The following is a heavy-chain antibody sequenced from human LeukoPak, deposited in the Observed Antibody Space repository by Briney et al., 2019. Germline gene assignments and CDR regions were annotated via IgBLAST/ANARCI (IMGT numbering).Heavy chain of an antibody. CDR2: INPSGGST. J-gene: IGHJ5*02. Sequence: ASVKVSCKASGYTFTGYYMHWVRQAPGQGLEWMGIINPSGGSTSYAQKFQGRVTMTRDTSTSTAYMELSSLRSEDTAVYYCAREIVVVPASNWFDPWGQGTLVTVSS. D-gene: IGHD2-2*01. V-gene: IGHV1-46*01. CDR1: GYTFTGYY. CDR3: AREIVVVPASNWFDP.